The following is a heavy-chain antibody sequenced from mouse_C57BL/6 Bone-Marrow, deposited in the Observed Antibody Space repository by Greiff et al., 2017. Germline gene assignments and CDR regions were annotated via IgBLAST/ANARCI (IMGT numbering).Heavy chain of an antibody. CDR1: GYSITSGYY. D-gene: IGHD2-12*01. Sequence: EVKLQESGPGLVKPSQSLSLTCSVTGYSITSGYYWNWIRQFPGNKLEWMGYISYDGSNNYNPSLKNRISITRDTSKNQFFLKLNSVTTEDTATYYCAIGYGWFAYWGQGTLVTVSA. J-gene: IGHJ3*01. CDR2: ISYDGSN. V-gene: IGHV3-6*01. CDR3: AIGYGWFAY.